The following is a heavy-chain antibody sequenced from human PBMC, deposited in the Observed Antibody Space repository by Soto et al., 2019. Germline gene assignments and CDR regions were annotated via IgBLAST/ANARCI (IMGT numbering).Heavy chain of an antibody. CDR2: IWYDGSNK. CDR1: GFTFSSYG. Sequence: PGGSLRLSCAASGFTFSSYGMHWVRQAPGKGLEWVAVIWYDGSNKYYADSVKGRFTISRDNSKNTLYLQMNSLRAEDTAVYYCARDRGVVTAAIFWFDPWGQGTLVTVYS. CDR3: ARDRGVVTAAIFWFDP. V-gene: IGHV3-33*01. J-gene: IGHJ5*02. D-gene: IGHD2-2*01.